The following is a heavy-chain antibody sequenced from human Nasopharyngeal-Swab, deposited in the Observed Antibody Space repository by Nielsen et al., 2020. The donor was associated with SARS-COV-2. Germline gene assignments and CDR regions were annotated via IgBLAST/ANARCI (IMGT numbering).Heavy chain of an antibody. J-gene: IGHJ5*02. D-gene: IGHD3-16*01. Sequence: RQAPGKGLEWVSYISSSGSTIYYADSVKGRFTISRDNAKNSLYLQMNSLRAEDTAVYYCASGTYYGSYDSWGQGTLVTVSS. CDR3: ASGTYYGSYDS. V-gene: IGHV3-11*04. CDR2: ISSSGSTI.